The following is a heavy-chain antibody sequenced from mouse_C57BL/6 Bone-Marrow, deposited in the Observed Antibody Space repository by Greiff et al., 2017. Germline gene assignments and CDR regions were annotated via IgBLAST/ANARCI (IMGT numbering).Heavy chain of an antibody. CDR3: TTDYGYYFDY. D-gene: IGHD2-2*01. CDR1: GFNIKDDY. CDR2: IDPENGDT. Sequence: VQLQQSGAELVRPGASVKLCCTASGFNIKDDYMHWVKQRPEQGLEWIGWIDPENGDTEYASKFQGKATITADTSSNTAYLQLSSLTSEDTAVYYCTTDYGYYFDYWGQGTTLTVSS. V-gene: IGHV14-4*01. J-gene: IGHJ2*01.